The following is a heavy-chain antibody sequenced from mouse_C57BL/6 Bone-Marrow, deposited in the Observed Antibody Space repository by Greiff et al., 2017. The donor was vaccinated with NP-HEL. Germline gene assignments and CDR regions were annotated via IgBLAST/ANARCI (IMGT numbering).Heavy chain of an antibody. J-gene: IGHJ4*01. D-gene: IGHD1-1*01. Sequence: VQLQQSGPELVKPGDSVKISCKASGYSFTGYFMNWVMQSHGTSLEWIGRINPYNGDTFYNQKFKGKATLTVDKSSSTAHMELRSLTSEDSAVYYCARGYYGSSYDYAMDYWGQGTSVTVSS. CDR1: GYSFTGYF. V-gene: IGHV1-20*01. CDR2: INPYNGDT. CDR3: ARGYYGSSYDYAMDY.